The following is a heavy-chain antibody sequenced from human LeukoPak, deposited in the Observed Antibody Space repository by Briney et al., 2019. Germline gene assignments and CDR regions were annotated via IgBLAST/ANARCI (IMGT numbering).Heavy chain of an antibody. J-gene: IGHJ4*02. CDR3: AKARGSYCSGGSCYADY. D-gene: IGHD2-15*01. Sequence: GGSLRLSCAATGFTSVNYAMSWVRQAPGKGLEWVSAISGSGGSTYYADSVKGRFTISRDNSKNTLYLQMNSLRAEDTAVYYCAKARGSYCSGGSCYADYWGQGTLVTVSS. CDR2: ISGSGGST. V-gene: IGHV3-23*01. CDR1: GFTSVNYA.